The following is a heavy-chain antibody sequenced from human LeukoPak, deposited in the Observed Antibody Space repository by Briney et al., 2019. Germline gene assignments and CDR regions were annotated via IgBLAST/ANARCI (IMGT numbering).Heavy chain of an antibody. V-gene: IGHV4-59*01. CDR2: IYYSGST. J-gene: IGHJ6*03. Sequence: ASETLSLTCTVSGGSISSYYWSWIRQPPGKGLEWIGYIYYSGSTNYNPSLKSRVTISVDTSKNQFSLKLSSVTAADAAVYYCARGPNYYYMDVWGKGTTVTISS. CDR3: ARGPNYYYMDV. CDR1: GGSISSYY.